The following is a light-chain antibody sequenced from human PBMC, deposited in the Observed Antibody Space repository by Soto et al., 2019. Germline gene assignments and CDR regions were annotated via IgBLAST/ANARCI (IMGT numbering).Light chain of an antibody. CDR2: DTS. J-gene: IGKJ4*01. Sequence: EIVLTQSPVTLSLSPGERATLSCRASQSVKNYLAWYQQKPGQAPRLLIYDTSNRATGIPARFSGSGSGTDFTLTISSLEPEDFALYYCQQRSNWPLTFGGGTKVEIK. CDR1: QSVKNY. CDR3: QQRSNWPLT. V-gene: IGKV3-11*01.